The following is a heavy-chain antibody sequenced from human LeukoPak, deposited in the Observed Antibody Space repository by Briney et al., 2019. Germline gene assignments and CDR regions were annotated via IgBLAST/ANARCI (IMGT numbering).Heavy chain of an antibody. CDR3: ARDRGYSYGSYYYYGMDV. CDR2: ISAYNGNT. D-gene: IGHD5-18*01. V-gene: IGHV1-18*01. Sequence: GASVKVSCKASGYTFTSYGISWVRQAPGQGLEWMGWISAYNGNTNYAQKLQGRVTMTTDTSTSTAYMELRSLRSEDTAVYYCARDRGYSYGSYYYYGMDVWGQGTTVTVSS. J-gene: IGHJ6*02. CDR1: GYTFTSYG.